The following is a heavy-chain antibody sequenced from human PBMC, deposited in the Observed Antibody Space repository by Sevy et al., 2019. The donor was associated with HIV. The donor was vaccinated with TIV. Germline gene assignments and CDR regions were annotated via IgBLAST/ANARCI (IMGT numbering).Heavy chain of an antibody. CDR3: AKDRVYYGSGSSPNYYFDY. J-gene: IGHJ4*02. D-gene: IGHD3-10*01. V-gene: IGHV3-33*06. Sequence: GGSLRLSCAASGFTFSSYGMHWVRQAPGKGLEWVAVIWYDGSNKYYADSVKGRFTISRDNSKNTLYLQMNSLRAEDTAVYYCAKDRVYYGSGSSPNYYFDYWGQGTLLTVSS. CDR2: IWYDGSNK. CDR1: GFTFSSYG.